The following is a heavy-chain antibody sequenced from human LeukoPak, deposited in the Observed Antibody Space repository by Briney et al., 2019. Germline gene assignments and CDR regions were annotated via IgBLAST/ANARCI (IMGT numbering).Heavy chain of an antibody. CDR1: GFTFSSYS. CDR2: ISSSSSTI. Sequence: GGSLRLSCAASGFTFSSYSMNWVRQAPGKGVEGVSYISSSSSTIYYADSVKGRFTISRDNAKNSLYLQMNSLRAEDTAVYYCAREADIVVVPAAIHDYDAFDIWGQGTMVTVSS. V-gene: IGHV3-48*01. J-gene: IGHJ3*02. D-gene: IGHD2-2*02. CDR3: AREADIVVVPAAIHDYDAFDI.